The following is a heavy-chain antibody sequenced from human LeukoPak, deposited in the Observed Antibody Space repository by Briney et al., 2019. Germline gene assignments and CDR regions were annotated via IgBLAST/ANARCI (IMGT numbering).Heavy chain of an antibody. J-gene: IGHJ4*02. CDR3: AKDEGTLIVVGLDY. D-gene: IGHD3-22*01. V-gene: IGHV3-30*02. CDR2: TRYDGTTK. CDR1: GFSFTNYG. Sequence: GGSLRLSCEAAGFSFTNYGMHWVRRAPGKGLEWVSFTRYDGTTKYYAESVKGRFTISRDNSRNTLFLQMNSLRAEDTAAYYCAKDEGTLIVVGLDYWGQGTQVTVSS.